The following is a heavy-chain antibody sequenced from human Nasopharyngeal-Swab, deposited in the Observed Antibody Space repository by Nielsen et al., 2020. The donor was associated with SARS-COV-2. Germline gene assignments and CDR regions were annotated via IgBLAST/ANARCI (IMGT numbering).Heavy chain of an antibody. D-gene: IGHD6-19*01. J-gene: IGHJ6*03. Sequence: GTGLERIGYIYYSGSTYYNPSLKSRVTISVDTSKNQFSLKLSSVTAADTAVYYCARVLGEQWLVNYYYYMDVWGKGTTVTVSS. V-gene: IGHV4-30-4*01. CDR2: IYYSGST. CDR3: ARVLGEQWLVNYYYYMDV.